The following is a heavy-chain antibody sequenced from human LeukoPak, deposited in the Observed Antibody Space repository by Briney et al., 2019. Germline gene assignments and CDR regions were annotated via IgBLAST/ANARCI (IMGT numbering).Heavy chain of an antibody. J-gene: IGHJ3*02. CDR3: ARHTRGVNAFDI. D-gene: IGHD1-26*01. CDR1: GGSISSYY. Sequence: PSETLSLTCTVSGGSISSYYWSWIRQPPGKGLEWIGYIYYSGSTNYNPSLKSRVTISVDTSKNQFSLKLSSVTAADTAVYYCARHTRGVNAFDIWGQGTMVTVSS. CDR2: IYYSGST. V-gene: IGHV4-59*08.